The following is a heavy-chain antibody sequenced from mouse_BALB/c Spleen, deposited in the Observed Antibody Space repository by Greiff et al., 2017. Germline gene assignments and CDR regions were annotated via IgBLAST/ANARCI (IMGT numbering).Heavy chain of an antibody. J-gene: IGHJ4*01. Sequence: EVKVVESGGGLVKPGGSLKLSCAASGFTFSSYAMSWVRQTPEKRLEWVATISSGGSYPYYPDSVKGRFTISRDNAKNTLYLQMSSLRSEDTAMYYCARLGGYDGAMDYWGQGTSVTVSS. V-gene: IGHV5-9-3*01. CDR1: GFTFSSYA. CDR2: ISSGGSYP. CDR3: ARLGGYDGAMDY. D-gene: IGHD2-2*01.